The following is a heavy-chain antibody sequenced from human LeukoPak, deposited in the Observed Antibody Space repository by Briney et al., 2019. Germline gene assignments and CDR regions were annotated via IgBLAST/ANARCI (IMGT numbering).Heavy chain of an antibody. CDR1: GFTFKHYA. D-gene: IGHD1-26*01. CDR3: AKGVELEHPFHFDY. CDR2: LSGSGDDT. Sequence: PGGSLRLSCAASGFTFKHYAMSWVRQAPGKGLVWVSALSGSGDDTFYTDSFKGRFTISRDNSKNTLYLQMNSLRADDTAAYYCAKGVELEHPFHFDYWGRGTLVTVSS. J-gene: IGHJ4*02. V-gene: IGHV3-23*01.